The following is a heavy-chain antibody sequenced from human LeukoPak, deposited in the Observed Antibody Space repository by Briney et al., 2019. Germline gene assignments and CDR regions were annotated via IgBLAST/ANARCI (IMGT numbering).Heavy chain of an antibody. Sequence: GGSLRLSCSASGFTFSSYAMHWVRQAPGKGLEYASAIGSNGGSTYYADSVKGRFTISRDNSKNTLYLQMSSLRAEDTAVYYCVKDPRWGDYVHGDYWGQGTLVTVSS. D-gene: IGHD4-17*01. CDR2: IGSNGGST. J-gene: IGHJ4*02. CDR1: GFTFSSYA. V-gene: IGHV3-64D*06. CDR3: VKDPRWGDYVHGDY.